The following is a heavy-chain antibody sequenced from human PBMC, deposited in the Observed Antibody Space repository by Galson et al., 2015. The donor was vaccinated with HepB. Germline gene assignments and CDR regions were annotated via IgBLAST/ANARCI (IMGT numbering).Heavy chain of an antibody. CDR1: GGSISSYY. V-gene: IGHV4-59*08. CDR3: ARFQDDDSSAYYI. J-gene: IGHJ3*02. D-gene: IGHD3-22*01. CDR2: IYYSGST. Sequence: SETLSLTCTISGGSISSYYWSWIRQPPGKALEWIGYIYYSGSTNYNPSLKSRVTISEDTSKNQFYLKLSSVTAADTAVYYCARFQDDDSSAYYIWGPVTMVTVSS.